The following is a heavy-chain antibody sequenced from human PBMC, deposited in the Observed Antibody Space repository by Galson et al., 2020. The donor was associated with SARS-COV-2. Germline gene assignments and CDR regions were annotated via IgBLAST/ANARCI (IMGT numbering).Heavy chain of an antibody. J-gene: IGHJ2*01. CDR2: IHWSGDRP. CDR3: VRERRWYFDC. CDR1: GFKFDDYG. Sequence: GGSLRLSCEASGFKFDDYGMTWVRQAPGQGLEWVSGIHWSGDRPGFADSVKGRFTISRDNAKNSVYLQMNSLRAEDTAFYYCVRERRWYFDCWGRGTLGTVSS. V-gene: IGHV3-20*04.